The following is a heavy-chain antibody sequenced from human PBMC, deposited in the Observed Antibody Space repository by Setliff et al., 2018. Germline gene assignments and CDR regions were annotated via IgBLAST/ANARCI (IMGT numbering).Heavy chain of an antibody. V-gene: IGHV4-61*09. CDR1: GGSISSAPYY. CDR2: IYTSWSS. D-gene: IGHD3-3*01. CDR3: ARVTGFLYIDV. J-gene: IGHJ6*03. Sequence: KASETLSLTCTVSGGSISSAPYYWSWIRQPAGKGPEWIGHIYTSWSSNYNPSLKSRVTMSIDTSKNQFSLNLSSVTAADTAVYYCARVTGFLYIDVWGKGTTVTVS.